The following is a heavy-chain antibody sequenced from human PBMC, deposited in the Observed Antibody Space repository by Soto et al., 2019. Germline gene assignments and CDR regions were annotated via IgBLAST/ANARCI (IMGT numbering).Heavy chain of an antibody. Sequence: QLQLQESGSGLVRPSQTLSLTCAVSGGSISSGGYSWNWIRQPPGKGLEWIGNIYHSRSTLSNPSPKSPVTLPADTAKNQFSLSLTSVTAADTAVYYCVRDQLDRNWFDPWGQGTLVTVSS. CDR2: IYHSRST. J-gene: IGHJ5*02. CDR3: VRDQLDRNWFDP. D-gene: IGHD1-1*01. V-gene: IGHV4-30-2*01. CDR1: GGSISSGGYS.